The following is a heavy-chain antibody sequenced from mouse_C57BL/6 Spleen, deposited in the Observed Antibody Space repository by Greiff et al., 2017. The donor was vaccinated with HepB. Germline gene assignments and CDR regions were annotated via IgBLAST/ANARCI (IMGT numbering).Heavy chain of an antibody. J-gene: IGHJ2*01. V-gene: IGHV5-9*01. CDR3: ARRNVGYYGSSSPYYFDY. CDR2: ISGGGGNT. CDR1: GFTFSSYT. Sequence: EVQLVESGGGLVKPGGSLKLSCAASGFTFSSYTMSWVRQTPEKRLEWVATISGGGGNTYYPDSVKGRFTIYRDNAKNTLYLQMSSLRSEDTALYYCARRNVGYYGSSSPYYFDYWGQGTTLTVSS. D-gene: IGHD1-1*01.